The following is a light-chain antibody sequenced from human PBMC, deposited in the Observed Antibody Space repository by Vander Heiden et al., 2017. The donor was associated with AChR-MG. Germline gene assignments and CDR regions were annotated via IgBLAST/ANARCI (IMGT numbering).Light chain of an antibody. CDR1: GFNIRAPYD. CDR2: SNV. Sequence: QSVLTQPPSISGTPGQRVTISCDGNGFNIRAPYDVHWYQQLPGAAPKLLIFSNVNRPSGVPDRFSGSKSGSSASLAITGVQTEDEADYYCQSYDTTLSAWVFGGGTRLTVL. V-gene: IGLV1-40*01. J-gene: IGLJ3*02. CDR3: QSYDTTLSAWV.